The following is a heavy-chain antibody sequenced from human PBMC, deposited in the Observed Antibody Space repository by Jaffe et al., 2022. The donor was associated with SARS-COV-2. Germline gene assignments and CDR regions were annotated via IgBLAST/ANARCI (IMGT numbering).Heavy chain of an antibody. V-gene: IGHV3-49*04. D-gene: IGHD1-26*01. CDR2: IRSKAYGGTT. J-gene: IGHJ2*01. CDR3: TTESGGSYYLQGYFDL. Sequence: EVQLVESGGGLVQPGRSLRLSCTASGFTFGDYAMSWVRQAPGKGLEWVGFIRSKAYGGTTEYAASVKGRFTISRDDSKSIAYLQMNSLKTEDTAVYYCTTESGGSYYLQGYFDLWGRGTLVTVSS. CDR1: GFTFGDYA.